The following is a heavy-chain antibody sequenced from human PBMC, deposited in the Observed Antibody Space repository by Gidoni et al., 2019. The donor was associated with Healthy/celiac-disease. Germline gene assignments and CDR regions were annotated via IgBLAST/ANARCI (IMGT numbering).Heavy chain of an antibody. Sequence: QVQLQESGPGLVKPSGTLSLTCAVSGGSISSSKWWSWVRQPPGKGLEWIGEIYHSGSTNYNPSLKSRVTISVDKSKNQFSLKLSSVTAADTAVYYCARAPYYYDSSGYYGYFDYLGQGTLVTVSS. CDR1: GGSISSSKW. J-gene: IGHJ4*02. D-gene: IGHD3-22*01. CDR2: IYHSGST. V-gene: IGHV4-4*02. CDR3: ARAPYYYDSSGYYGYFDY.